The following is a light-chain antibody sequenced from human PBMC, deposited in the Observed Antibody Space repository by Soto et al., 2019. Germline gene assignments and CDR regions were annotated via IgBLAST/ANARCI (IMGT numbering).Light chain of an antibody. CDR1: SSTIGAGYD. V-gene: IGLV1-40*01. Sequence: QLVLTQPPSVSGAPGQRVTISCTGSSSTIGAGYDVHWYQQLPGTAPKLLIYGNSNRPSGVPDRFSGSKSGTSASLAITGLQAEDEAEYYCQSYDSSLSGHVVFGGGTKLTVL. J-gene: IGLJ2*01. CDR3: QSYDSSLSGHVV. CDR2: GNS.